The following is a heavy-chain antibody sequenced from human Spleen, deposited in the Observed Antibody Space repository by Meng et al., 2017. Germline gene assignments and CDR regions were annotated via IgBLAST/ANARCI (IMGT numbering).Heavy chain of an antibody. V-gene: IGHV4-61*02. Sequence: LRLSCTVSGGSISSGSYCWSWIRQPAGKGLEWIGRIYTSGSTNYNPSLKSRITISVDTSKNQFSLKLRSVTAADTAVYYCARSFVTSSSYYFGYWGQGTLVTVSS. J-gene: IGHJ4*02. CDR3: ARSFVTSSSYYFGY. D-gene: IGHD6-13*01. CDR1: GGSISSGSYC. CDR2: IYTSGST.